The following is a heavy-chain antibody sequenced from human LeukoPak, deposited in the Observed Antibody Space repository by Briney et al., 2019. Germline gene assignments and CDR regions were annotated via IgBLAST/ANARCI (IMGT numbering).Heavy chain of an antibody. Sequence: ASVKVSCKASGYTFTSYAMHWVRQAPGQRLEWMGWINAGNGNTKYSQKFQGRVTITRDTSASTAYMELSSLRSEDTAVYYCARLDGSGGSCYQYYYGMDVWGQGTTVTVSS. J-gene: IGHJ6*02. CDR2: INAGNGNT. CDR3: ARLDGSGGSCYQYYYGMDV. D-gene: IGHD2-15*01. CDR1: GYTFTSYA. V-gene: IGHV1-3*01.